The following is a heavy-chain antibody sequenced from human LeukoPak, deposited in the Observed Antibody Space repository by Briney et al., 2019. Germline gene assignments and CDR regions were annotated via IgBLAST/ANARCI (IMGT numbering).Heavy chain of an antibody. CDR3: STYRWQYDSISYDY. CDR2: IKSNADGGTT. Sequence: GGSLRLSCAASGFTFSKAWMSWVRQATGKGLEWLGRIKSNADGGTTDYAARVQGRITISRHDSQNTLYLQLDSLKSDDTAVYYCSTYRWQYDSISYDYWGQGTLVAVSS. J-gene: IGHJ4*02. CDR1: GFTFSKAW. V-gene: IGHV3-15*01. D-gene: IGHD3-22*01.